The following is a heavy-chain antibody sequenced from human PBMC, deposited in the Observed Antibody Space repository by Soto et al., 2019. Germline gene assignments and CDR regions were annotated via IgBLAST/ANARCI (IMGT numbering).Heavy chain of an antibody. J-gene: IGHJ4*02. V-gene: IGHV3-7*01. CDR1: GFSFSASW. D-gene: IGHD2-21*01. Sequence: EVQLVESGGGLVQPGGSLRLSCAASGFSFSASWMSWARQVPGKGLEWVANISPDGSKMSYVDSVNDRFTISRGNAQNTLYLKMNSLRAEDTAVYYCARHVIRGQGTLVTVSS. CDR2: ISPDGSKM. CDR3: ARHVI.